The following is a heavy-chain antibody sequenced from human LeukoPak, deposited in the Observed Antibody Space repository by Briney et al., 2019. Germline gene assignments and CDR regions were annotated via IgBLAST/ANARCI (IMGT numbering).Heavy chain of an antibody. J-gene: IGHJ5*02. Sequence: ASVTVSCTASGYTFTSYGISWVRQAPGQGLEWMGWISAYNGNTNYAQKLQGRVTMTTDTSTSTAYMELRSLRSDDTAVYYCARDSRGGGFGDFDPWGQGTLVTVSS. D-gene: IGHD3-10*01. CDR2: ISAYNGNT. CDR1: GYTFTSYG. V-gene: IGHV1-18*01. CDR3: ARDSRGGGFGDFDP.